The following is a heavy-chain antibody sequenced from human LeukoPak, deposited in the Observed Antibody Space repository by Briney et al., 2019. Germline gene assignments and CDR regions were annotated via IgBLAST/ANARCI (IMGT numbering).Heavy chain of an antibody. V-gene: IGHV1-69*06. Sequence: ASVKVSCKASGGTFSSYAISWVRQAPGQGLEWMGGIIPIFGTANYAQKFQGRVTITADKSTSTAYMELRSLRSDDTAVYYCARGGGSYRDLFDYWGQGTLVTVSS. D-gene: IGHD1-26*01. CDR3: ARGGGSYRDLFDY. CDR1: GGTFSSYA. CDR2: IIPIFGTA. J-gene: IGHJ4*02.